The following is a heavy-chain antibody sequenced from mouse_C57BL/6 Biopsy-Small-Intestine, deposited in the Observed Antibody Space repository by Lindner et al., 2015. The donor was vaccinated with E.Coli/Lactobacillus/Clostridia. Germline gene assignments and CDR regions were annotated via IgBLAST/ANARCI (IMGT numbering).Heavy chain of an antibody. J-gene: IGHJ4*01. D-gene: IGHD4-1*01. CDR3: ARDSNWGPDDY. V-gene: IGHV1-53*01. Sequence: SVKVSCKASGYTFTSYSIHWVRQAPGQGLEWVGITNPSGGGTSYAQKFQGRVTMTRDTSTSTDYMEVSSLRSEDTAVYYCARDSNWGPDDYWGQGTLVTVSS. CDR1: GYTFTSYS. CDR2: TNPSGGGT.